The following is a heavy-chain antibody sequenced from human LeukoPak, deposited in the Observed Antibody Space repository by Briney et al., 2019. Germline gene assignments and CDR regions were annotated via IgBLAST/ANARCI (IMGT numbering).Heavy chain of an antibody. CDR2: IKGDGSSM. J-gene: IGHJ5*02. Sequence: GGSLRLSCAASGFTFSGYWMHWVRQAPGKGLVGVARIKGDGSSMSYADSVKGRFTISRDNPRNTLYLQMNSLRAEDTAVYYCARSDWFDPWGQGTLATVSS. V-gene: IGHV3-74*01. CDR1: GFTFSGYW. CDR3: ARSDWFDP.